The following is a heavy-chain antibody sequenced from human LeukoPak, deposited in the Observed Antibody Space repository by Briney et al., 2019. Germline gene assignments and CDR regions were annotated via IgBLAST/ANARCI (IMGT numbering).Heavy chain of an antibody. D-gene: IGHD3-10*01. CDR1: GGIFSSYA. V-gene: IGHV1-69*05. CDR3: ASSYGSGSYYKSYYYYMDV. CDR2: IIPIFGTA. Sequence: SVKVSCKASGGIFSSYAISWVRQAPGQGLEWMGGIIPIFGTANYAQKFQGRVTITTDESTSTAYMELSSLRSEDTAVYYCASSYGSGSYYKSYYYYMDVWGKGTTVTVSS. J-gene: IGHJ6*03.